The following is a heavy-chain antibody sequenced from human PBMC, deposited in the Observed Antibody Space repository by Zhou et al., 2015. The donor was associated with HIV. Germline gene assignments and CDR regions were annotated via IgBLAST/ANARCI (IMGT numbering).Heavy chain of an antibody. J-gene: IGHJ4*02. CDR1: GGTFSSYA. CDR3: ARPGRYYYGSGSYPRYYFDY. D-gene: IGHD3-10*01. Sequence: QVQLVQSGAEVKKPGSSVKVSCKASGGTFSSYAISWVRQAPGQGLEWMGGIIPIFGTANYAQKFQGRVTITADESTSTAYMELSSLRSEDTAVYYCARPGRYYYGSGSYPRYYFDYWGQGTLVTVSS. CDR2: IIPIFGTA. V-gene: IGHV1-69*01.